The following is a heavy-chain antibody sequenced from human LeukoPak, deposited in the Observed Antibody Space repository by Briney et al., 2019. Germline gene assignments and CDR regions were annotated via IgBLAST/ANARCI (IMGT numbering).Heavy chain of an antibody. J-gene: IGHJ6*02. Sequence: PGRSLRLSCAASGFTFSSYGMHWVRQAPGKGLEWVAVIWYDGSNKYYADSVKGRFTISRDNSKNTLYLQMNSLRAEDTAVYYCARNIVVVTAIEYGMDVWGQGTTVTVSS. CDR2: IWYDGSNK. CDR1: GFTFSSYG. CDR3: ARNIVVVTAIEYGMDV. D-gene: IGHD2-21*02. V-gene: IGHV3-33*01.